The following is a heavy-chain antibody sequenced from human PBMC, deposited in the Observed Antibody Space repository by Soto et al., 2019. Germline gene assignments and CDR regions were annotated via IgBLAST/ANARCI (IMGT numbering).Heavy chain of an antibody. D-gene: IGHD6-6*01. J-gene: IGHJ4*02. CDR1: GYSFTSYW. Sequence: GESLKISCKGSGYSFTSYWIGWVRQMPGKGLEWMGIIYPGDSDTRYSPSFQGQVTISADTSISTAYLQWSSLKASDTAMYYCARVRSIAARPFDYWGQGTLVTVSS. CDR2: IYPGDSDT. V-gene: IGHV5-51*01. CDR3: ARVRSIAARPFDY.